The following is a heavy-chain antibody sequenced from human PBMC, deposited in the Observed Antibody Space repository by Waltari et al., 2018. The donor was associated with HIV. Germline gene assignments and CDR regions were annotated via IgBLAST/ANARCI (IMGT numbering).Heavy chain of an antibody. CDR3: AAGSCGGDCYFDY. V-gene: IGHV3-33*01. CDR1: EISFSDLA. J-gene: IGHJ4*02. D-gene: IGHD2-21*02. CDR2: IWYDASNE. Sequence: QVQLVESGGGVVQPGRSLRLSCATSEISFSDLAFHWVRQAPGKGLGWVALIWYDASNEYCADSVKGRFTLSRDNSKKTVYLEMNSLRAEDTAVYYCAAGSCGGDCYFDYWGQGTMVTVTS.